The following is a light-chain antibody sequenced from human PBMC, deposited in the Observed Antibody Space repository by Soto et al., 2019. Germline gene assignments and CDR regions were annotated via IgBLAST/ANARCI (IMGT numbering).Light chain of an antibody. CDR3: QQYGSSTWT. J-gene: IGKJ1*01. Sequence: ETVMTQSPGTLSVSLGERATLSCRASQSVSIHLAWYQQKPGQAPRLLIYDTSTRATGIPARFSGSGSGTEFTLTISSLQSEDFAVYYCQQYGSSTWTFGQGTKVDIK. CDR2: DTS. CDR1: QSVSIH. V-gene: IGKV3-15*01.